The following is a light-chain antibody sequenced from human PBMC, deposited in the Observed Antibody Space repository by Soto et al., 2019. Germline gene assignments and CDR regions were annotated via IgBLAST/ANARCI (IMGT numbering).Light chain of an antibody. CDR3: QQYHTYST. Sequence: EKVMTQSPVTLSVSPGEGATLSCRASQTINNNLAWYQQKPGQAPRLLIYGASRRATGVPARFSGSGSGTEFTLTISNLQPDDFATYYCQQYHTYSTFGQGTKVDIK. CDR2: GAS. V-gene: IGKV3-15*01. CDR1: QTINNN. J-gene: IGKJ1*01.